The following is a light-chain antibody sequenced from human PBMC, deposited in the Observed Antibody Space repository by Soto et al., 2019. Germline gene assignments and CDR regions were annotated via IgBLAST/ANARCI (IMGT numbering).Light chain of an antibody. CDR1: QSISSY. V-gene: IGKV1-39*01. Sequence: DIQMTQSPSSLPASVGDRVTITCRASQSISSYLNWYQQKPGKAPKLLIYAASILQSGVPSRFSASGSGTDFTLTISSLQPEDFTTYYCQQSYSTPLTFGGGTKVEIK. J-gene: IGKJ4*01. CDR3: QQSYSTPLT. CDR2: AAS.